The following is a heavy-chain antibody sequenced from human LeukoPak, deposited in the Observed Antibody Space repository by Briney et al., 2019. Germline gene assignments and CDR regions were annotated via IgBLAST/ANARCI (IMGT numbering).Heavy chain of an antibody. CDR2: ISIIRSYI. V-gene: IGHV3-21*04. Sequence: GGPLRFSCPAPGFTFSTYNMNWVRQLPGKGLKGVSPFISIIRSYIYYADSVKGRFTISRDNAKNSLYLQMNSLRAEDTAVYFCAREPKYFDVSGSYYNGLFDFWGHGALVTVSS. CDR3: AREPKYFDVSGSYYNGLFDF. J-gene: IGHJ4*01. D-gene: IGHD3-10*01. CDR1: GFTFSTYN.